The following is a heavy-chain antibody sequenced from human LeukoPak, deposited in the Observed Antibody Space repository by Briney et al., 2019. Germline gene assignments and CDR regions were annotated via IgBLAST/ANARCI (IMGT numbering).Heavy chain of an antibody. CDR3: ARHYYCDTFDY. CDR2: ISYSGST. V-gene: IGHV4-59*01. CDR1: SGSISSYY. D-gene: IGHD3-22*01. J-gene: IGHJ4*02. Sequence: SETLSLTCTVSSGSISSYYWSWIRQPPGKGLEWIGYISYSGSTDYNPSLKSRVTISVDTSKNQFSLELNSVTAADTAMYYCARHYYCDTFDYWGQGALVTVS.